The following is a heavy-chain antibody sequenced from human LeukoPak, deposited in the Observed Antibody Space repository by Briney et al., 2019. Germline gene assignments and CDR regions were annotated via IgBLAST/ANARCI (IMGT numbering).Heavy chain of an antibody. CDR1: GYTFTGYY. CDR2: IIPILGIA. CDR3: ARRPRTYYYDSSGYDY. V-gene: IGHV1-69*02. J-gene: IGHJ4*02. Sequence: SVKVSCKASGYTFTGYYMHWVRQAPGQGLEWMGRIIPILGIANYAQKFQGRVTITADKSTSTAYMELSSLRSEDTAVYYCARRPRTYYYDSSGYDYWGQGTLVTVSS. D-gene: IGHD3-22*01.